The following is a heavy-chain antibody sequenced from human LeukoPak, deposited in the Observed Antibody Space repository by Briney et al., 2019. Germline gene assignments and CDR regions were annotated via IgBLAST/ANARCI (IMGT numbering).Heavy chain of an antibody. V-gene: IGHV1-3*01. CDR3: ARDGKHIAVPGVRYPMDV. CDR2: LNAANGNS. J-gene: IGHJ6*02. CDR1: GYTLTSFA. Sequence: ASVKVSCKASGYTLTSFAMHWVRQAPGQRLEWMGRLNAANGNSQYSQRFQDRVTITSDSSANIAYMEFSSLRSEDTAVYYCARDGKHIAVPGVRYPMDVWGQGTTVIVS. D-gene: IGHD6-19*01.